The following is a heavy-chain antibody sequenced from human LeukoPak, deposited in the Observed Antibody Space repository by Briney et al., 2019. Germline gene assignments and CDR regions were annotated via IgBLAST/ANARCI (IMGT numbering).Heavy chain of an antibody. V-gene: IGHV4-39*01. J-gene: IGHJ4*02. D-gene: IGHD3-10*01. CDR1: GGSISSSSYY. CDR2: IYYSGST. CDR3: ARTGYYGSGEDLYYFDY. Sequence: PSETLSLTCTVSGGSISSSSYYWGWIRQPPGKGLEWIGIIYYSGSTYYNPSLKTRVTISVDTSKNQFSLKLSSVTAADTAVYYCARTGYYGSGEDLYYFDYWGQGTLVTVSS.